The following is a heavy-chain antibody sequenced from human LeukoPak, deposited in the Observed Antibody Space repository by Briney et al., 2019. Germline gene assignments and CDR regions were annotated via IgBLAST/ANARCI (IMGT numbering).Heavy chain of an antibody. CDR3: ATSGTKWSLDY. CDR1: GFTFSSYG. V-gene: IGHV3-33*01. CDR2: IWYDGSNK. J-gene: IGHJ4*02. Sequence: PGRSLRLSCAASGFTFSSYGMHWVRQAPGKGLEWVAVIWYDGSNKYYADSVKGRFTISRDNSKNTLYLQMNSLRAEDTAVYYCATSGTKWSLDYWGQGTLVTVSS. D-gene: IGHD2-15*01.